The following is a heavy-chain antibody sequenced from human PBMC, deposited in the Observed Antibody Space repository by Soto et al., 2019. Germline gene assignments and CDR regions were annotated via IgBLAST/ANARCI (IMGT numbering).Heavy chain of an antibody. CDR2: INPNTGGT. CDR1: GYTFTDYY. J-gene: IGHJ4*02. CDR3: ARDPIGGGAPYYCDY. Sequence: ASVKVSCKISGYTFTDYYLHCVRQAPGQGLEWVGWINPNTGGTNYAQRFQGRVTMTRDTSISTAYMELSRLTSDDTAVYYCARDPIGGGAPYYCDYWGQGTLVTVSS. D-gene: IGHD3-16*01. V-gene: IGHV1-2*02.